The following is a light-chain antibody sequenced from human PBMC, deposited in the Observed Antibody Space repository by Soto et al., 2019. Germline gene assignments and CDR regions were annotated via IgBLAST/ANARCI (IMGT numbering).Light chain of an antibody. J-gene: IGKJ4*01. V-gene: IGKV3-11*01. CDR1: QSISTY. Sequence: IVLTQSPATLSLSPGERATLSCRAGQSISTYLAWYQQKSGQAPRLLIYDASNRATSTPARFSGSGSGTDFTLTISSLEPEDSAVYYCQQRYVWLTFGGGTKVEIK. CDR2: DAS. CDR3: QQRYVWLT.